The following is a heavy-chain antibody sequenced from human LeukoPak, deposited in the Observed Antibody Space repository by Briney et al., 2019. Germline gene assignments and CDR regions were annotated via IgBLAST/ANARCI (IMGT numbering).Heavy chain of an antibody. CDR2: IYYSGST. V-gene: IGHV4-31*03. CDR3: ARDPGPLRMYYYDSSGPKGAFDI. D-gene: IGHD3-22*01. CDR1: GGSISSGGYY. J-gene: IGHJ3*02. Sequence: SETLSLTCTVSGGSISSGGYYWSWIRQHPGKGLEWIVYIYYSGSTYYNPSLKSRVTISGDTSKNQFSLKLSSVTAADTAVYYCARDPGPLRMYYYDSSGPKGAFDIWGQGTMVTVSS.